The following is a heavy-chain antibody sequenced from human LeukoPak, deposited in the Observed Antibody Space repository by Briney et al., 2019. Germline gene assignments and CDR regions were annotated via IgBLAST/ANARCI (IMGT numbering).Heavy chain of an antibody. J-gene: IGHJ3*02. CDR1: GGSFSGYY. D-gene: IGHD5-12*01. Sequence: SETLSLTCAVYGGSFSGYYWSWIRQPPGKGLEWIGEINHSGSTNYNPSLKSRVTISVDTSKNQFSLKLSSVTAADTAVYYCARLEPAYSGYDPGADAFDIWGQGTMVTVSS. CDR3: ARLEPAYSGYDPGADAFDI. V-gene: IGHV4-34*01. CDR2: INHSGST.